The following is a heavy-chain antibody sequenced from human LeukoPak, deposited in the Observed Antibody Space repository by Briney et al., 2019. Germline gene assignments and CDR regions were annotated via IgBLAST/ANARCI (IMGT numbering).Heavy chain of an antibody. D-gene: IGHD2-2*01. CDR3: ARPTYCSSTSCLDAFDI. CDR2: MNPNSGNT. J-gene: IGHJ3*02. CDR1: GYTFTSYD. V-gene: IGHV1-8*01. Sequence: ASVKVSCKASGYTFTSYDINWVRQATGQGLEWMGWMNPNSGNTGYAQKFQGRVTMTRNTSISTAYMELSSLRSEDTAVYYCARPTYCSSTSCLDAFDIWGQGTMVTVSS.